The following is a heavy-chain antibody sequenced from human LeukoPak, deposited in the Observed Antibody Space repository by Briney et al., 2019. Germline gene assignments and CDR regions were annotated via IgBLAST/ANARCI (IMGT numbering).Heavy chain of an antibody. CDR3: AIFDYVWGSYRNDY. D-gene: IGHD3-16*02. J-gene: IGHJ4*02. V-gene: IGHV4-39*05. CDR2: LYYSGST. Sequence: SETPSLTCSVSGGSISRNSYYWGWIRQPPGKGLEWIGSLYYSGSTYHNPSLKSRVTISVDTSKNQFSLKLSSVTAADTAVYYCAIFDYVWGSYRNDYWGQGTLVTVSS. CDR1: GGSISRNSYY.